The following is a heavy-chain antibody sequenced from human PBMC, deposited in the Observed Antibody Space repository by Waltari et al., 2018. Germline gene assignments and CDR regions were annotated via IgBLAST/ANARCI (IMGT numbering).Heavy chain of an antibody. J-gene: IGHJ6*02. D-gene: IGHD4-17*01. CDR3: ARAEGFGDLNNYYYYYGMDV. CDR2: ISYDGSNK. V-gene: IGHV3-30-3*01. CDR1: GFTFSSYA. Sequence: QVQLVESGGGVVQPGRSLRLSCAASGFTFSSYAMHWVRQAPGKGLGWVAVISYDGSNKYYADSVKGRFTISRDNSKNTLYLQMNSLRAEDTAVYYCARAEGFGDLNNYYYYYGMDVWGQGTTVTVSS.